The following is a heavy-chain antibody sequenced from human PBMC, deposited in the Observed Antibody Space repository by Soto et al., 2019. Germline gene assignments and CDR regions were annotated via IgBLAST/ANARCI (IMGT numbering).Heavy chain of an antibody. V-gene: IGHV1-69*13. CDR3: ARSAITLFGVVSIPPHYYSEMDV. Sequence: VASVKVSCKASGGSFSSFAISWVRQAPGQGLEWMGGIIPIFGIGNDAQRFQGRVTITADESTGTAYMELSSLRSEDTGVYYCARSAITLFGVVSIPPHYYSEMDVWGQGTTVTVSS. D-gene: IGHD3-3*01. J-gene: IGHJ6*02. CDR1: GGSFSSFA. CDR2: IIPIFGIG.